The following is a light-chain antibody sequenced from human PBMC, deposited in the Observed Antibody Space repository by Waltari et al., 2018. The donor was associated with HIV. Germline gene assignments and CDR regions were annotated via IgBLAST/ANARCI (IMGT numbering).Light chain of an antibody. Sequence: QSALTQPASVSGSPGQSITISCTGTSSDVGSYNYVSWYQQYPGKVPKRLIYEVNNRPSGVSSRFSGSKSANTASLTISGLQAEDEADYYCRSYTDSSTVVFGGGTKVTVL. J-gene: IGLJ2*01. V-gene: IGLV2-14*01. CDR2: EVN. CDR3: RSYTDSSTVV. CDR1: SSDVGSYNY.